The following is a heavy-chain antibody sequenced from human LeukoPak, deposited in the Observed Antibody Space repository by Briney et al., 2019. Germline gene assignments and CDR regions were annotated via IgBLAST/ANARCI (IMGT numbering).Heavy chain of an antibody. Sequence: GGSLRLSCAASGFTFSNYWMHWVRQAPGKGSVWVSRIKYDGSATTYADSVKGRFTISRDNVKNTLSLQMNSLRAEDTAVYYCTKSDWFDPWGQGTLVTVSS. D-gene: IGHD3-3*01. CDR2: IKYDGSAT. CDR3: TKSDWFDP. CDR1: GFTFSNYW. J-gene: IGHJ5*02. V-gene: IGHV3-74*01.